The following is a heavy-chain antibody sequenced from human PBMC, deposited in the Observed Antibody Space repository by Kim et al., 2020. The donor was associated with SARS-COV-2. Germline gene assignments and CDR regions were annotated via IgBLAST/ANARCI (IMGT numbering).Heavy chain of an antibody. CDR1: GFTFSSYA. Sequence: GGSLRLSCAASGFTFSSYAMSWVRQAPGKGLEWVSAISGSGGSTYYADSVKGRFTISRDNSKNTLYLQMNSLRAEDTAVYYCAKDLFGFPAAAIPSFDYWGQGTLVTVSS. D-gene: IGHD2-2*02. CDR2: ISGSGGST. V-gene: IGHV3-23*01. CDR3: AKDLFGFPAAAIPSFDY. J-gene: IGHJ4*02.